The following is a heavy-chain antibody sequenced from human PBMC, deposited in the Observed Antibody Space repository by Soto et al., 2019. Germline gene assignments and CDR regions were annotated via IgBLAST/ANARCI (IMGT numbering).Heavy chain of an antibody. V-gene: IGHV3-23*01. D-gene: IGHD2-2*01. J-gene: IGHJ4*02. CDR2: MSGSGGYT. Sequence: PGGSLRLSCAACGFTFSSYAMSWVRQAPGKGLEWVSTMSGSGGYTYYADSVEGRFAISRDNSKNTLYLQMADLRAEDTAVYYCATFRFCTSTSCYGREGGFWGQGTLVTVSS. CDR1: GFTFSSYA. CDR3: ATFRFCTSTSCYGREGGF.